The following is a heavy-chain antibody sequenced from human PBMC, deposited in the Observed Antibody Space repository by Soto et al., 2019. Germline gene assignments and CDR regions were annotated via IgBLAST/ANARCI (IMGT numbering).Heavy chain of an antibody. CDR3: ARPYYSDSSGYYVDY. D-gene: IGHD3-22*01. J-gene: IGHJ4*02. V-gene: IGHV5-10-1*01. CDR1: GYSFTSYW. CDR2: IDPSDSYT. Sequence: GESLKISCKGSGYSFTSYWISWVRQMPGKGLEWMGRIDPSDSYTNYSPSFQGHVTISADKSISTAYLQWSSLKASDTAMYYCARPYYSDSSGYYVDYWGQGTLVTVSS.